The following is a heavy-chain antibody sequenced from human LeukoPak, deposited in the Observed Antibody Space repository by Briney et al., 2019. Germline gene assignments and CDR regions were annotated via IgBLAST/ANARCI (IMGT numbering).Heavy chain of an antibody. CDR2: IYYSGST. CDR1: CGSISSSSYY. J-gene: IGHJ4*02. V-gene: IGHV4-39*01. D-gene: IGHD6-13*01. CDR3: ARRHSSSCLDY. Sequence: PSETLSLTCTVSCGSISSSSYYWGWIRQPPGKGLEWIGSIYYSGSTYYNPSLKSRVTISVDTSKNQFSLKLSSVTAADTAVYYCARRHSSSCLDYWGQGTLVTVSS.